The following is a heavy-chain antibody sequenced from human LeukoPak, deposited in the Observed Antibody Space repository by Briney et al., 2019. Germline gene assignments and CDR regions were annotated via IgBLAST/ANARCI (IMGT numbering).Heavy chain of an antibody. D-gene: IGHD2-2*02. CDR2: INWNGGST. CDR1: GFTFSSYA. Sequence: GGSLRLSCAASGFTFSSYAMSWVRRAPGKGLEWVSGINWNGGSTGYADSVKGRFTISRGNAKNSLYLQMNSLRAEDTALYYCARRTDCSSTSCYNYYYYYMDVWGKGTTVTVSS. CDR3: ARRTDCSSTSCYNYYYYYMDV. V-gene: IGHV3-20*04. J-gene: IGHJ6*03.